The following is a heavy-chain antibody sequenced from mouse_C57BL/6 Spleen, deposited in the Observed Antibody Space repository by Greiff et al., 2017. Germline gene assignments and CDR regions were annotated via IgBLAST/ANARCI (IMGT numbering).Heavy chain of an antibody. V-gene: IGHV1-42*01. Sequence: VHVKQSGPELVKPGASVKISCKASGYSFTGYYMNWVKQSPEKSLEWIGEINPSTGGTTYNQKFKAKATLTVDKSSSTAYMQLKSLTSEDSAVYYCARGRYGLDYWGQGTTLTVSS. J-gene: IGHJ2*01. CDR2: INPSTGGT. CDR3: ARGRYGLDY. CDR1: GYSFTGYY. D-gene: IGHD2-10*02.